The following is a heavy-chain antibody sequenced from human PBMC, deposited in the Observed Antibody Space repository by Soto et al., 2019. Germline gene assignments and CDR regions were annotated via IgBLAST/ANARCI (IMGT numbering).Heavy chain of an antibody. D-gene: IGHD6-19*01. CDR2: IKSETDGGTI. CDR1: GFTFSNVW. J-gene: IGHJ4*02. V-gene: IGHV3-15*07. CDR3: TPLALKYNSDWYPLSD. Sequence: EVQLVESEGGLVKPGGSLRLSCAGSGFTFSNVWMNWVRQAPGKGQEWVGRIKSETDGGTIDYAAPVKGRFTISRDDSNNTLYLQMNSLKTEHTATYYCTPLALKYNSDWYPLSDWGQGTRVTVSS.